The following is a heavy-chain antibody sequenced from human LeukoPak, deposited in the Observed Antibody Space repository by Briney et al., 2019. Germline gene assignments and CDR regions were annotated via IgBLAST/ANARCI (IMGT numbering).Heavy chain of an antibody. D-gene: IGHD5-18*01. J-gene: IGHJ4*02. CDR3: ARVQGSAMVGPFDY. CDR1: GYTFTGYC. Sequence: GASVKVSCKASGYTFTGYCMHWVRQAPGQGLEWMGWISAYNGNTNYAQKLQGRVTMTTDTSTSTAYMELRSLRSDDTAVYYCARVQGSAMVGPFDYWGQGTLVTVSS. CDR2: ISAYNGNT. V-gene: IGHV1-18*04.